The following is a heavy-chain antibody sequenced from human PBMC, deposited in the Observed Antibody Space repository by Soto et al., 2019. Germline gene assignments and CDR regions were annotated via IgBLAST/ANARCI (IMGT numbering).Heavy chain of an antibody. CDR2: ISAYNGNT. CDR1: GYTFSTYD. D-gene: IGHD2-2*01. J-gene: IGHJ5*02. CDR3: AREAVLVPAAIHLFDP. V-gene: IGHV1-18*01. Sequence: GSLVKGACKAAGYTFSTYDISWGRQTPGQGLEWMGWISAYNGNTNYAQKLQGRVTMTTDTSTSTAYMELRSLRSDDTAVYYCAREAVLVPAAIHLFDPWGQGTLVTVSS.